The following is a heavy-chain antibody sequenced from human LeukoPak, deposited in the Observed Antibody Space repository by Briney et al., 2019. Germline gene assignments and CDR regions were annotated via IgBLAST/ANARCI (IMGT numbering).Heavy chain of an antibody. CDR1: GDSISSTSW. V-gene: IGHV4-4*02. D-gene: IGHD3-22*01. CDR2: IYHSGSS. J-gene: IGHJ6*03. CDR3: ARHVAYYYDSSGYYQPHYYYYYMDV. Sequence: SGTLSLTCTVSGDSISSTSWWNWVRQTPGKGLEWIGEIYHSGSSNYNPSFNSRLTISVDTSKNQFSLKLSSVTAADTAVYYCARHVAYYYDSSGYYQPHYYYYYMDVWGKGTTVTISS.